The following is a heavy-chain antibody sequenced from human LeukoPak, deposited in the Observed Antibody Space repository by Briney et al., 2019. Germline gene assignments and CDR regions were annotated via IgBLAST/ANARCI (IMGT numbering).Heavy chain of an antibody. D-gene: IGHD6-13*01. J-gene: IGHJ4*02. V-gene: IGHV1-24*01. Sequence: ASVRVSCKVSGSSLTDLSMHWVRQIPGKGLEWLGGFDPEQGETIYSQTFQGRISLTEDTFTDTAILELSSLRSEDTAVYYCARGGSSWYFTRTTYYFDYWGQGTLVTVSS. CDR1: GSSLTDLS. CDR2: FDPEQGET. CDR3: ARGGSSWYFTRTTYYFDY.